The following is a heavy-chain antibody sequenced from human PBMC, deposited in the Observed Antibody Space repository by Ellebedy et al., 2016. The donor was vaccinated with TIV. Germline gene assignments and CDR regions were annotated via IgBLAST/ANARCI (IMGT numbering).Heavy chain of an antibody. Sequence: PGGSLRLSCKTSGYTFATYWINWVRHMPGKGLEWMGSIHPRDSNTNYSPSFQGHVTISVDRSVSTAYLQWSSLKASDTAIYYCATFLRRGLWPAEFWGQGTLVTVSS. CDR2: IHPRDSNT. CDR3: ATFLRRGLWPAEF. V-gene: IGHV5-10-1*01. CDR1: GYTFATYW. J-gene: IGHJ4*02. D-gene: IGHD2/OR15-2a*01.